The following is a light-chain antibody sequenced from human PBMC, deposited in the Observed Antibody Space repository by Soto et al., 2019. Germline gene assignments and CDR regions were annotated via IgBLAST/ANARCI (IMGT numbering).Light chain of an antibody. Sequence: QSVLTQPPSASGTPGQRVTISCSGSSSNIGSHVVYWYQQLAGTAPKLLMYNNNQRPSRVPDRFSGSKSGTSASLAISGLQSEDEADYYCAVWDDSLDGWVFGGGTKLTVL. J-gene: IGLJ3*02. CDR2: NNN. CDR1: SSNIGSHV. V-gene: IGLV1-44*01. CDR3: AVWDDSLDGWV.